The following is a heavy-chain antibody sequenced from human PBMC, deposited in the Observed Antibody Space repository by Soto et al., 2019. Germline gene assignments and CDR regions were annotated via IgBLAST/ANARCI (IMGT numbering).Heavy chain of an antibody. CDR2: NYSSGSA. J-gene: IGHJ4*02. CDR1: GGSIYTYS. D-gene: IGHD1-26*01. CDR3: ATIVGANDY. V-gene: IGHV4-4*07. Sequence: SETLSLTCTVSGGSIYTYSWTWIRQPAGKGLEWIGHNYSSGSANYNPSLKSRVSMSVDTSKNQFSLNLNSVTAADTAVYYCATIVGANDYWGRGTLVTVSS.